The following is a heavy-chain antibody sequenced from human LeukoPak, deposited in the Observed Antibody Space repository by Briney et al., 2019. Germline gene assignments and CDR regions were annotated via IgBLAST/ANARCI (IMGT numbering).Heavy chain of an antibody. V-gene: IGHV4-38-2*02. J-gene: IGHJ4*02. CDR2: ICHSGYT. CDR3: ARAPRDSNGYYMRSFDS. CDR1: GYSISSDCY. Sequence: SETLSLTCSVSGYSISSDCYWAWIRQPPGQGLEWIGGICHSGYTYYYPSLKSRVTLSVDTSKNQFSLRLSSVTAADTAVYYCARAPRDSNGYYMRSFDSWGQGTLVIVSS. D-gene: IGHD3-22*01.